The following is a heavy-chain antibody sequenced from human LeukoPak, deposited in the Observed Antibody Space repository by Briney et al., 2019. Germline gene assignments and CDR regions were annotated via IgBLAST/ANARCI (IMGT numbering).Heavy chain of an antibody. Sequence: GGSLRLSCAASGFTFSSYAMNWVRQAPGKGLEWVSSITSSNNYIYYADSMKGRFTISRDNAKNSLYLQMNSLRAEDTAVYYCARVRLSSRYGDVLDIWGQGTMVTVSS. CDR1: GFTFSSYA. CDR2: ITSSNNYI. V-gene: IGHV3-21*01. J-gene: IGHJ3*02. CDR3: ARVRLSSRYGDVLDI. D-gene: IGHD6-13*01.